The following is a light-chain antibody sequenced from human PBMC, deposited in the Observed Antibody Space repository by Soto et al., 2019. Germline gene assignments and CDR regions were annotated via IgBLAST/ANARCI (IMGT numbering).Light chain of an antibody. V-gene: IGKV2-28*01. CDR3: MQALQTPLT. J-gene: IGKJ5*01. CDR1: QSLLHSNGYNY. CDR2: VAS. Sequence: DIVMTQSPLSLSVTPGEPASISCRSSQSLLHSNGYNYLDWYLQKPGQSPQLLIYVASYRASGVPERFSGSGSGTDFTLKISRVEAEDVGVYYCMQALQTPLTFGGGTRLEIK.